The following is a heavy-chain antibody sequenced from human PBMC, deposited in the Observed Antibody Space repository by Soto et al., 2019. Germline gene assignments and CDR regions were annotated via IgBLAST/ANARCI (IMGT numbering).Heavy chain of an antibody. CDR3: ARESRSWYGSIWDY. V-gene: IGHV4-59*01. CDR1: GGSISSYY. Sequence: SETLSLTCTVSGGSISSYYWSWIRQPPGKGLEWIGYIYYSGSTNYNPSLKSRVTISVDTSKNQFSLKLSSVTAADTAVYYCARESRSWYGSIWDYWGQGTLVTVSS. J-gene: IGHJ4*02. D-gene: IGHD6-13*01. CDR2: IYYSGST.